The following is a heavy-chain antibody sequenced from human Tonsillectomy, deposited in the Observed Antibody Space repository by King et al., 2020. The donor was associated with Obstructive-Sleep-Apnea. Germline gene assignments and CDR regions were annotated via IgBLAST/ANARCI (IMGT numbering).Heavy chain of an antibody. D-gene: IGHD3-22*01. V-gene: IGHV3-23*04. CDR3: ARVRGGYYYIDAFDI. Sequence: DVQLVESGGGLVQPGGSLRLSCAASGFTLRTYAMSWVRQAPGKGLEWVSAIRGSDTIRGRGGRTDYADSVKGRFTISRDNSKDTLYLQMNSLRAEDTAVYYCARVRGGYYYIDAFDIWGQGTMVTVSS. J-gene: IGHJ3*02. CDR2: IRGSDTIRGRGGRT. CDR1: GFTLRTYA.